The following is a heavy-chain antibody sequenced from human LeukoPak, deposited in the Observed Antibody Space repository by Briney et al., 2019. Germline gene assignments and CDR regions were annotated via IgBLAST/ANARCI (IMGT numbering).Heavy chain of an antibody. CDR3: ARVEATDYGDYARY. D-gene: IGHD4-17*01. CDR1: GFTFSDYY. Sequence: GGSLRLPCAASGFTFSDYYMSWIRQAPGKGLECVSYISPSSSYTNYADSVKGRFTISRDNAKNSLYLRMNSLRAEDTAVYYCARVEATDYGDYARYWGQGTLVTVSS. J-gene: IGHJ4*02. V-gene: IGHV3-11*05. CDR2: ISPSSSYT.